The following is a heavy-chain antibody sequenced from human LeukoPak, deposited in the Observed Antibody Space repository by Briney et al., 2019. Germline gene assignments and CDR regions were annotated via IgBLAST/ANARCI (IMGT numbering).Heavy chain of an antibody. D-gene: IGHD3-22*01. Sequence: SETLSLTCTVSGGSISSGGYYWSWIRQHPGKGLEYIGYIYYSGSTYYNPSLKSRVTISVDTSKNQFSLKLSSVTAADTAVYYCSAKEYDSSGYPGEFDYWGQGTLVTVSS. V-gene: IGHV4-31*03. CDR3: SAKEYDSSGYPGEFDY. J-gene: IGHJ4*02. CDR2: IYYSGST. CDR1: GGSISSGGYY.